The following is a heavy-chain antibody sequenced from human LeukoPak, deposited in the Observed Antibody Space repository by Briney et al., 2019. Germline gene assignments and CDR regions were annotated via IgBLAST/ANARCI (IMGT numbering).Heavy chain of an antibody. CDR2: FSYSGST. J-gene: IGHJ4*02. V-gene: IGHV4-59*02. Sequence: PSETLSLTCTVSGGSVTTDYWSWIRQPPGKGLEWIGYFSYSGSTNCNPSLKSRVTISVDTSKNQFSLKLSSVTAADTAEYYCARGPLDSGYTYFDYWGQGTLVSVAS. CDR1: GGSVTTDY. D-gene: IGHD5-12*01. CDR3: ARGPLDSGYTYFDY.